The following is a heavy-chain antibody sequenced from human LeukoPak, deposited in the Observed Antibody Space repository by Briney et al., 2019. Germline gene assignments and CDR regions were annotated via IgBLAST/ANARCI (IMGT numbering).Heavy chain of an antibody. D-gene: IGHD6-13*01. CDR3: AREATLSSSWYGAFDT. J-gene: IGHJ3*02. CDR1: GGSISSYY. V-gene: IGHV4-59*01. CDR2: IYYSGST. Sequence: PSETLSLTCTVSGGSISSYYWSWIRQPPGKGLEWIGYIYYSGSTNYNPSLKSRVTISVGTSKNQFSLKLSSVTAADTAVYYCAREATLSSSWYGAFDTWGQGTMVTVSS.